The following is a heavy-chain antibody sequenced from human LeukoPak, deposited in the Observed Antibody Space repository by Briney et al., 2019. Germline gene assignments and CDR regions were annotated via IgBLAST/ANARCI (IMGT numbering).Heavy chain of an antibody. D-gene: IGHD6-13*01. J-gene: IGHJ4*02. CDR3: AKDSSNWSYFDY. Sequence: AASVKVSCKASGYTFTTYGIICMRQAPGQGLEWMGWISAYNGTTNHAQKFQGRVTMTTDTSTSTAYMELKNLISDDTAVYYCAKDSSNWSYFDYWGQGTLVTVSS. CDR2: ISAYNGTT. CDR1: GYTFTTYG. V-gene: IGHV1-18*01.